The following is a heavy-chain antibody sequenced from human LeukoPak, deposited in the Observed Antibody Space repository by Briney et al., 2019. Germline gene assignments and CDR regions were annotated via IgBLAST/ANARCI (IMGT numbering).Heavy chain of an antibody. CDR2: IYPGDSDT. CDR1: GYSFTNYW. CDR3: ARLGNYDFWSGSEGVFDY. D-gene: IGHD3-3*01. J-gene: IGHJ4*02. V-gene: IGHV5-51*01. Sequence: GESLKISCKGSGYSFTNYWIGWVRQMPGKGLEWTGIIYPGDSDTRYSPSFQGQVTISADKSISTAYLQWSSLKTSDTAMYYCARLGNYDFWSGSEGVFDYWGQGTLVTVSS.